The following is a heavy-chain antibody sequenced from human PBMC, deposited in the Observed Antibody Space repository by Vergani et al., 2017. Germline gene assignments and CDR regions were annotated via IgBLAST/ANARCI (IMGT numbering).Heavy chain of an antibody. D-gene: IGHD3-16*01. V-gene: IGHV3-21*01. J-gene: IGHJ6*02. CDR3: ARWGGSHYYYGMDV. CDR2: ISSSSSYI. Sequence: EVQLVESGGGLVKPGGSLRFSCAASGFTFSSYSMNWVRQAPGKGLEWVSSISSSSSYIYYADSVKGRFTISRDNAKNSLYLQMNSLRAEDTAVYYCARWGGSHYYYGMDVWGQGTTVTVSS. CDR1: GFTFSSYS.